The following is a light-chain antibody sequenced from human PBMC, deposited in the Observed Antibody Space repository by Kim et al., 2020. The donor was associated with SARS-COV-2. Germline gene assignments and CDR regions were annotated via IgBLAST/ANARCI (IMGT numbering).Light chain of an antibody. Sequence: QSALTQPASVSGSPGQSIAISCTGTSSDVGSYNLVSWYQHHPGKAPKLMIYEGSKRPSGVSNRFSGSKSGNSASLTISGLQAEDEADYYCCSYAGSSTWVFGGRTQLTVL. CDR1: SSDVGSYNL. CDR3: CSYAGSSTWV. J-gene: IGLJ3*02. V-gene: IGLV2-23*01. CDR2: EGS.